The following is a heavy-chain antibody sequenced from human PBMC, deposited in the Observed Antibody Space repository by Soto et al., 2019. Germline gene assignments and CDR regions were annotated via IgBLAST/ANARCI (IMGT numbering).Heavy chain of an antibody. Sequence: GGSLRISCAASAVTFCRYAMRWGRQAPGEGLGWVAVISYDGSNKYYADSVKGRFTISRENCKNTLYLQMNSMRAEDTAVYYCARTKTMVRGDAFDSWGKRPMVTVSS. V-gene: IGHV3-30-3*01. D-gene: IGHD6-13*01. CDR2: ISYDGSNK. CDR1: AVTFCRYA. CDR3: ARTKTMVRGDAFDS. J-gene: IGHJ3*02.